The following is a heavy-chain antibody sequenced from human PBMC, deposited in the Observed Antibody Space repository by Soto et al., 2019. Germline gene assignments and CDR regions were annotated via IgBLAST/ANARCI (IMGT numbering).Heavy chain of an antibody. D-gene: IGHD6-19*01. CDR1: GYSFTSYW. V-gene: IGHV5-51*01. CDR3: ARHVAVAGTGWYFDL. CDR2: IYPGDSDT. J-gene: IGHJ2*01. Sequence: EVQLVQSGTEVKKPGESLKISCKGSGYSFTSYWIGWVRQMPGKGLQWMGLIYPGDSDTRYSPSFQGQVTISADKSISTAYLQWSSLTASDIAMYYCARHVAVAGTGWYFDLWGRGILVTVSS.